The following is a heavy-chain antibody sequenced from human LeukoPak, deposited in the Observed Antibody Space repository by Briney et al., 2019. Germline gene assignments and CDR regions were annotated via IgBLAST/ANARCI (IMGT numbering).Heavy chain of an antibody. CDR1: GFTFSSYA. V-gene: IGHV3-30-3*01. J-gene: IGHJ4*02. Sequence: GGSLRLSCAASGFTFSSYAMHWVRQAPGKGLEWVAVISYDGSNKYYADSVKGRFTISRDNSKNTLYLQMNSLRAEDTAVYYCARPAVNYDILTGFDYWGQGILVTVSS. D-gene: IGHD3-9*01. CDR2: ISYDGSNK. CDR3: ARPAVNYDILTGFDY.